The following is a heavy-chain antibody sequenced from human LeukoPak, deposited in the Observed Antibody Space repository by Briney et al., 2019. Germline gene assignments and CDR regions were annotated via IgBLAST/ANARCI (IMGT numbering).Heavy chain of an antibody. CDR1: GYTFDDNY. V-gene: IGHV1-69-2*01. CDR3: TTTNVGNSPRDY. CDR2: VDPKDGET. J-gene: IGHJ4*02. D-gene: IGHD3-3*01. Sequence: ASVRISCKASGYTFDDNYMHWVQQAPGKGPEWMGFVDPKDGETVYAEKFQDRVTLSADTSIDTAYMELSSLTSEDTAMYYCTTTNVGNSPRDYWGQGTLVTVSS.